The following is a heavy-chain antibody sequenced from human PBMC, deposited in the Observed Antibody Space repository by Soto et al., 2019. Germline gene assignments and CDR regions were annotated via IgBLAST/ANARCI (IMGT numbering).Heavy chain of an antibody. D-gene: IGHD6-19*01. CDR1: GGSFSGYY. CDR3: ARRGDIAVAGTGHDFDY. J-gene: IGHJ4*02. CDR2: INHSGST. Sequence: SETLSLTCAVYGGSFSGYYWSWIRQPPGKGLEWIGEINHSGSTNYNPSLKSRVTISVDTSKNQFSPKLSSVTAADTAVYYCARRGDIAVAGTGHDFDYWGQGTLVTVSS. V-gene: IGHV4-34*01.